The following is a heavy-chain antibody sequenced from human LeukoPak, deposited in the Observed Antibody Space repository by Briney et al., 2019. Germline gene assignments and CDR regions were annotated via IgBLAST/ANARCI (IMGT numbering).Heavy chain of an antibody. V-gene: IGHV4-39*02. J-gene: IGHJ4*02. CDR3: AREGAIAVAGTGGFDY. D-gene: IGHD6-19*01. Sequence: SETLSLTCTVSGGSISSSSYYWGWIRQPPGKGLEWIGSIYYSGSTYYNPSLKSRVTISVDTSKNQFSLKLSSVTAADTAVYYRAREGAIAVAGTGGFDYWGQGTLVTVSS. CDR1: GGSISSSSYY. CDR2: IYYSGST.